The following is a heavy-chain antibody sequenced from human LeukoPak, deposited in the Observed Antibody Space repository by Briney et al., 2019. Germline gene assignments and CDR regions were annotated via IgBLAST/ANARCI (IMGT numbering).Heavy chain of an antibody. D-gene: IGHD6-19*01. CDR2: MNPNSGNT. V-gene: IGHV1-8*01. J-gene: IGHJ6*02. CDR3: ARASSGWSSFYYYYGMDV. Sequence: ASVKVSFKASGYTFTSYDINWVRQATGQGLEWMGWMNPNSGNTGYAQKFQGRVTMTRNTSISKAYMELSSLRSEDTAVYYCARASSGWSSFYYYYGMDVWGQGTTVTVSS. CDR1: GYTFTSYD.